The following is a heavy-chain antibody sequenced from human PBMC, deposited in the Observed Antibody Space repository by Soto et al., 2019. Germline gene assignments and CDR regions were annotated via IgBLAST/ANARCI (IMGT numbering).Heavy chain of an antibody. CDR2: INHSGST. D-gene: IGHD4-17*01. J-gene: IGHJ4*02. CDR1: GGSFSGYY. V-gene: IGHV4-34*01. Sequence: PSETLSLTCAVYGGSFSGYYWSWIRQPPGKGLEWIGEINHSGSTNYNPSLKSRVTISVDTSKNQFSLKLSSVTAADTAVYCCARGPASSTVTTSFDYWRQGTLVTVPS. CDR3: ARGPASSTVTTSFDY.